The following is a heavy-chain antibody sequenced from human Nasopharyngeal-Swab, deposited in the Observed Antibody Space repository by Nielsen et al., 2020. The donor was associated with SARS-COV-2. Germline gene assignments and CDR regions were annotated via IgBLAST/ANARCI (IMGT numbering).Heavy chain of an antibody. D-gene: IGHD6-6*01. CDR3: TTEGEAEQLVKVYYYMDV. J-gene: IGHJ6*03. CDR2: IKSKTDGGTT. V-gene: IGHV3-15*01. Sequence: AGSLTLSCAASGFTFSNAWMSWVRQAPGKGLEWVGRIKSKTDGGTTDYAAPVKGRFTISRDESKNTLYLQMNSLKTEDTAVYYCTTEGEAEQLVKVYYYMDVWGKGTTVTVSS. CDR1: GFTFSNAW.